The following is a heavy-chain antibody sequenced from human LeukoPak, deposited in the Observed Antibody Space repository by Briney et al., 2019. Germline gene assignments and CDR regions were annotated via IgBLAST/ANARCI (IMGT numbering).Heavy chain of an antibody. V-gene: IGHV4-61*02. CDR1: GGSISSGSYY. J-gene: IGHJ4*02. Sequence: TPSQTLSLTCTVSGGSISSGSYYWSWIRQPAGKGLEWIGRLSNSGGTNYNPSLKSRVTISVDTSKNQFSLKLRSVTAVDTAVYYCVSSNWLRDANFDSWGQGTLVTVSS. D-gene: IGHD1-1*01. CDR3: VSSNWLRDANFDS. CDR2: LSNSGGT.